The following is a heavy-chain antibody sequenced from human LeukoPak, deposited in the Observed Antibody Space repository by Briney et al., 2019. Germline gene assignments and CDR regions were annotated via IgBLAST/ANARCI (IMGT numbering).Heavy chain of an antibody. V-gene: IGHV4-4*02. D-gene: IGHD3-22*01. CDR2: IYHSGST. J-gene: IGHJ6*03. Sequence: SGTLSLTCAVSGGSISSSNWWSWVCQPPGKGLEWIGEIYHSGSTNYNPSLKSRVTISVDKSKNQFSLKLSSVTAADTAVYYCAGDSIDPSSSGYNYYYYYMDVWGKGTTVTVPS. CDR1: GGSISSSNW. CDR3: AGDSIDPSSSGYNYYYYYMDV.